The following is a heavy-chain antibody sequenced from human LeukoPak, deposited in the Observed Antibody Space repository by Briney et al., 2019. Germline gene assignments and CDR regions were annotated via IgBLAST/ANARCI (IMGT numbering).Heavy chain of an antibody. V-gene: IGHV3-23*01. Sequence: GGSLRLSCAASGFTFSSYGMSWVRQAPGKGLEWVSGISGSGSSTYYADSVKGRFTISRDNAKNSLYLQMNSLRAEDTAVYYCARVERRYCSSTSCYALDYWGQGTLVTVSS. CDR1: GFTFSSYG. J-gene: IGHJ4*02. D-gene: IGHD2-2*01. CDR2: ISGSGSST. CDR3: ARVERRYCSSTSCYALDY.